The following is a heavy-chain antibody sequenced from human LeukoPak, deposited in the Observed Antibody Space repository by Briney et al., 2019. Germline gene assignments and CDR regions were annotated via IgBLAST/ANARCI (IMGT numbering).Heavy chain of an antibody. Sequence: PGGSLRLSCAASGFTFSNFLMTWVRQAPGKGPEWVSAISGSGGDTYYADSVKGRFTISRDNSKNTLYLQMNSLRAEDTAVYYCAKKGVTTGDFDYWGQGTLVTVSS. CDR2: ISGSGGDT. V-gene: IGHV3-23*01. CDR3: AKKGVTTGDFDY. J-gene: IGHJ4*02. CDR1: GFTFSNFL. D-gene: IGHD1-26*01.